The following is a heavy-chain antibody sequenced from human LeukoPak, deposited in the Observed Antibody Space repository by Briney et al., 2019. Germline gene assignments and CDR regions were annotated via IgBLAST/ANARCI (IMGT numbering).Heavy chain of an antibody. Sequence: GGSLRLSXAASGFTFSSYWMSWVRQAPGKGLEWVANIKQDGSEKYYVDSVKGRFTISRDSAKNSLYLQMNSLRAEDTAVYYCARALKGGWFDPWGQRTLVTVSS. D-gene: IGHD1-26*01. CDR1: GFTFSSYW. CDR3: ARALKGGWFDP. J-gene: IGHJ5*02. CDR2: IKQDGSEK. V-gene: IGHV3-7*01.